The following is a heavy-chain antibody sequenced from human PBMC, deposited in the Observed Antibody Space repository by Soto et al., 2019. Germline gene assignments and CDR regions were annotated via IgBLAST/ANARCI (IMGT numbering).Heavy chain of an antibody. CDR3: ASRDPGTSVDY. J-gene: IGHJ4*02. Sequence: SETLSLTCAVSGGSFTRNNWWTWVRQPPGQGLEWIGEIYRTGSTNYNPSLKSRVTISLDKSENQFSLKVTSLTAADTAVYYCASRDPGTSVDYWGQGTLVTVSS. CDR2: IYRTGST. CDR1: GGSFTRNNW. D-gene: IGHD1-7*01. V-gene: IGHV4-4*02.